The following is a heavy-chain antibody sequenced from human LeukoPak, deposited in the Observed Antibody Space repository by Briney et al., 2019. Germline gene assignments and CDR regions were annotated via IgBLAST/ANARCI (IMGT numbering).Heavy chain of an antibody. CDR3: AREVVAGVDY. Sequence: GGSLRLSCAASGFTFSSYEMNWVRQAPGKGLEWVSYISSSGSTIYYADSVKGRFTISRDNAKNTLYLQMNSLRAEDTAVYYCAREVVAGVDYWGQGTLVTVSS. CDR2: ISSSGSTI. CDR1: GFTFSSYE. V-gene: IGHV3-48*03. J-gene: IGHJ4*02. D-gene: IGHD2-15*01.